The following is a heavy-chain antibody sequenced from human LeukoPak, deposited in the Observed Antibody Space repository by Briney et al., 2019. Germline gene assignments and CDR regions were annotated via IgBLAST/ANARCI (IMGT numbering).Heavy chain of an antibody. CDR2: ISYDGSNK. J-gene: IGHJ6*02. Sequence: PGRSLRLSCAASGFTFSSYAMHWVRQAPGKGLEWVAVISYDGSNKYYADSVKGRFTISRDNSKNTLYLQMNSLRAEDTAVYYCAREKVSGGWYVYYGMDVWGQGTTVTVSS. V-gene: IGHV3-30-3*01. D-gene: IGHD6-19*01. CDR1: GFTFSSYA. CDR3: AREKVSGGWYVYYGMDV.